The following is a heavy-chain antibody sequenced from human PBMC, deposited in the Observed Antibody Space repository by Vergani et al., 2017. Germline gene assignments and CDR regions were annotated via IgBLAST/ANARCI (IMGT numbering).Heavy chain of an antibody. D-gene: IGHD3-10*01. Sequence: QVQLVESGGGVVQPGRSLRLSCAASGFTFSSYGMHWVRQAPGKGLEWVAVISYDGSNKDYADSVKGRFTISRDNSKNTLYLQMNSLRAEDTAVYYCANGSGVDYWGQGTLVTVSS. J-gene: IGHJ4*02. V-gene: IGHV3-30*18. CDR2: ISYDGSNK. CDR3: ANGSGVDY. CDR1: GFTFSSYG.